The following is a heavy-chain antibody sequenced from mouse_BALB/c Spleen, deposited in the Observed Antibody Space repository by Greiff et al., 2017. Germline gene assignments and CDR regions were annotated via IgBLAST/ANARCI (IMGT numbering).Heavy chain of an antibody. V-gene: IGHV14-3*02. J-gene: IGHJ4*01. D-gene: IGHD1-2*01. Sequence: EVQLQESGAELVKPGASVKLSCTASGFNIKDTYMHWVKQRPEQGLEWIGRIDPANGNTKYDPKFQGKATITADTSSNTAYLQLSSLTSEDTAVYYCARDYGYVHAMDDWGQGTSVTVSS. CDR1: GFNIKDTY. CDR2: IDPANGNT. CDR3: ARDYGYVHAMDD.